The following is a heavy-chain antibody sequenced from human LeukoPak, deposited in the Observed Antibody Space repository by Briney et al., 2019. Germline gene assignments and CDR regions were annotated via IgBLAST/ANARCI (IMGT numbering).Heavy chain of an antibody. Sequence: PGGSLRLSCAASGFTFSSYSMNWVRHSPGKALEWVTSISSSSRYMYYADSVKGRFTISRDNAKNSLYLQMNSLRAEDTALYYCAKDLYYDILTGYFDYWGQGTLVTVSS. D-gene: IGHD3-9*01. CDR2: ISSSSRYM. J-gene: IGHJ4*02. V-gene: IGHV3-21*04. CDR1: GFTFSSYS. CDR3: AKDLYYDILTGYFDY.